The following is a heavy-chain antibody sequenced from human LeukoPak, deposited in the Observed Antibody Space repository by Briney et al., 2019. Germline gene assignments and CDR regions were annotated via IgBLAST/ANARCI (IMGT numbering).Heavy chain of an antibody. V-gene: IGHV3-23*01. CDR3: ARESSLYGVTRLYYYYYYMDV. J-gene: IGHJ6*03. CDR1: GFTFSSYA. D-gene: IGHD2-2*02. Sequence: GGSLRLSCAASGFTFSSYAMSWVRQAPGKGLEWVSAISGSGGSTYYADSVKGRFTISRDNSKNTLYLQMNSLRAEHTAVYYCARESSLYGVTRLYYYYYYMDVWGKGTTVTVSS. CDR2: ISGSGGST.